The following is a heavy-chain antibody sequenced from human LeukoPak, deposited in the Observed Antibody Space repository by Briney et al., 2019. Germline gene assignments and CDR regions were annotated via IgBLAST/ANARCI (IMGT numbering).Heavy chain of an antibody. CDR2: ISGSGGST. J-gene: IGHJ4*02. CDR3: AKDRDYYDRTYYFDY. V-gene: IGHV3-23*01. CDR1: GFTFSSYA. Sequence: PGGSLRLSCAASGFTFSSYAMSWVRQAPGKGLEWVSAISGSGGSTYYADSVKGRFTISRDNSKNTLYLQMNSLRAEDTPVYYCAKDRDYYDRTYYFDYWGQGTLVTVSS. D-gene: IGHD3-22*01.